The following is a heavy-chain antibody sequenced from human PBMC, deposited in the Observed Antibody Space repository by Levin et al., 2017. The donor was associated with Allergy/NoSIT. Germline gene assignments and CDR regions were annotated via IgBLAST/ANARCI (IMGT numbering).Heavy chain of an antibody. D-gene: IGHD2-15*01. V-gene: IGHV3-23*01. Sequence: GGSLRLSCAASGFTFSAYAMTWVRQTPEKGLEYVSVITNTGNNAVYAESVRGRFTMSRDNSKNILYLQMDSLRVEDTAVYYCAKATRRYCSSGVCYPLEYWGQGTLVTVSS. CDR3: AKATRRYCSSGVCYPLEY. J-gene: IGHJ4*02. CDR2: ITNTGNNA. CDR1: GFTFSAYA.